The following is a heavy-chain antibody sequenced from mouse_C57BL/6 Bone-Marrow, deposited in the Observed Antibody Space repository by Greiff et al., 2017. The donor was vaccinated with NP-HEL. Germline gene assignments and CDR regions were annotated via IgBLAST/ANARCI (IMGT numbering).Heavy chain of an antibody. J-gene: IGHJ2*01. CDR3: EGGYYGPYLDY. CDR1: GYSFTSYY. V-gene: IGHV1-66*01. Sequence: VKVVESGPELVKPGASVKISCKASGYSFTSYYIHWVKQRPGQGLEWIGWIYPVSGNTKYNEKFKGKATLTADTSSSTAYMQLSSLTSEDSAVYDCEGGYYGPYLDYWGQGTTLTVSS. D-gene: IGHD1-1*01. CDR2: IYPVSGNT.